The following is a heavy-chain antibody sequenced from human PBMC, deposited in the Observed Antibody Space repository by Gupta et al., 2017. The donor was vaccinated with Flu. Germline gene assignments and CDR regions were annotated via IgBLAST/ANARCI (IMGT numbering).Heavy chain of an antibody. CDR1: GFTFSSYA. J-gene: IGHJ4*02. CDR2: ISGSGGST. V-gene: IGHV3-23*01. CDR3: AKVSRSSSNFDY. Sequence: EVQLLESGGGLVQPGGSLRLSCAASGFTFSSYAMRWVRQAPGKGLEWVSAISGSGGSTYYADSVKGRFTISRDNSKNTLYLQMNSLRAEDTAVYYCAKVSRSSSNFDYWGQGTLVTVSS. D-gene: IGHD6-13*01.